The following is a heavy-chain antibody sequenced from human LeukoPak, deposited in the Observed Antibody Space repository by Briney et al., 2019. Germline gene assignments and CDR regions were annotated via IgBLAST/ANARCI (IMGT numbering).Heavy chain of an antibody. J-gene: IGHJ4*02. D-gene: IGHD3-16*01. Sequence: ASVKVSCKASGYTFTDYYIHWVRQAPGQGLEWMGWINPNSGGTNYAQKFRGKVTMTRDTSISTAYIDLSRLRSDDTAVYYCARDPPDWGSVSYYFDYWGQGTLVTVSS. CDR2: INPNSGGT. V-gene: IGHV1-2*02. CDR3: ARDPPDWGSVSYYFDY. CDR1: GYTFTDYY.